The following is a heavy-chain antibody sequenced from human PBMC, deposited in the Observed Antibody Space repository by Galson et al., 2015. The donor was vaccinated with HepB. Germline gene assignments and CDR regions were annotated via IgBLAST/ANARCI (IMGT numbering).Heavy chain of an antibody. Sequence: SLRLSCAASGFTFSSYSMNWVRQAPGKGLEWVSSISSSSSYIYYADSVKGRFTISRDNAKNSLYLQMNSLRAEDTAVYYCAREDRGLRFLASYGMDVWGQGTTVTVSS. CDR3: AREDRGLRFLASYGMDV. CDR1: GFTFSSYS. V-gene: IGHV3-21*01. D-gene: IGHD3-3*01. J-gene: IGHJ6*02. CDR2: ISSSSSYI.